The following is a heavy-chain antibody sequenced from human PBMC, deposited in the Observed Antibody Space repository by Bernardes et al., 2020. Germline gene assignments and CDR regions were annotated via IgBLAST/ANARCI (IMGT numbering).Heavy chain of an antibody. CDR3: ASYSDTYYYGSGSYYP. CDR2: INHSGST. V-gene: IGHV4-34*01. J-gene: IGHJ5*02. D-gene: IGHD3-10*01. Sequence: SETLSLTCAVYGGSFSGYYWSWIRQPPGKGLEWIGEINHSGSTNYNPSLKSRVTISVDTSKNQFSLKLSSVTAADTAVYYCASYSDTYYYGSGSYYPWGQGTLVTVSS. CDR1: GGSFSGYY.